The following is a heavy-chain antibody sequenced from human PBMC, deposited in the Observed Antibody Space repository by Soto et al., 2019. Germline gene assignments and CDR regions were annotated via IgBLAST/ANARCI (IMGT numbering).Heavy chain of an antibody. CDR2: IWYDGSNK. J-gene: IGHJ5*02. CDR3: ARGAYSGSYTRWDTNNWFDP. V-gene: IGHV3-33*08. Sequence: PGGSLRLSCAASGLTFSNYGMHWVRQAPGKGLEWVAVIWYDGSNKYYADSVKGRFTISRDNSKNTLYLQMNSLRAEDTAVYYCARGAYSGSYTRWDTNNWFDPWGQGTLVTVSS. D-gene: IGHD1-26*01. CDR1: GLTFSNYG.